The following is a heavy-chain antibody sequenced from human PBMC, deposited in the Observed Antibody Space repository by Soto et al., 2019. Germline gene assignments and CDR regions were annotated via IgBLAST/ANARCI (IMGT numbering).Heavy chain of an antibody. J-gene: IGHJ4*02. CDR1: GDSISSTNW. Sequence: TSETLSLTCAVSGDSISSTNWWNWVRQAPGNGLEWLGEIFHSGSTNYNPALKSRVTISINWSQNQFSLKLTSVTAADTAVYYCARAPGGGKSGFDYWGQGTLVTVSS. CDR3: ARAPGGGKSGFDY. CDR2: IFHSGST. V-gene: IGHV4-4*02. D-gene: IGHD2-15*01.